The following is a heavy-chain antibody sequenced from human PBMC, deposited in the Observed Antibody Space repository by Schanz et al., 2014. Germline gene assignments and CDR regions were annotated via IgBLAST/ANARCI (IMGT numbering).Heavy chain of an antibody. D-gene: IGHD3-9*01. CDR3: AKVDRTRYYAMDV. V-gene: IGHV1-8*02. J-gene: IGHJ6*02. Sequence: QVQLVQSGAEVMKPGSSVKVSCKASGGTFTSYDINWVRQAPGQGLEWMGWMNPNSGNTGYAQKFQGRVTMTADKSTSTVYMEVSGLRSEDTAVYYCAKVDRTRYYAMDVWGQGTTVTVSS. CDR1: GGTFTSYD. CDR2: MNPNSGNT.